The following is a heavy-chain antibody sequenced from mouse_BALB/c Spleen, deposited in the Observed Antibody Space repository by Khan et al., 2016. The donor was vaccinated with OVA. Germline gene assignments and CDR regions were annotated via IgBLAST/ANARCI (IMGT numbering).Heavy chain of an antibody. V-gene: IGHV2-6-4*01. CDR3: ARKKYGNYVSMDY. Sequence: VQLKESGPGLVAPSQSLSITYTVSGFSLSRYSVHWVRQPPGKGLEWLGMIWSGGSTDYNSALKSRLSISKDNSKSQVFLKMNSLQTDDTAMYYCARKKYGNYVSMDYWGQGTSVTVSS. D-gene: IGHD2-10*02. CDR1: GFSLSRYS. CDR2: IWSGGST. J-gene: IGHJ4*01.